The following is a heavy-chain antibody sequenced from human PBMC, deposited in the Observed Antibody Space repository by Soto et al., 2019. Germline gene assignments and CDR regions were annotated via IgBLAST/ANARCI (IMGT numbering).Heavy chain of an antibody. D-gene: IGHD1-26*01. J-gene: IGHJ4*02. CDR1: GFTLSSYW. Sequence: GGSLRLSCAASGFTLSSYWMHWVRQVPGQGLVCVSRINTDGSATNYADSVKGRFTMSRDNARNTMYLQMNSLRAEDTAVYYCVRGYSDYWGQGTLVTVSS. V-gene: IGHV3-74*01. CDR3: VRGYSDY. CDR2: INTDGSAT.